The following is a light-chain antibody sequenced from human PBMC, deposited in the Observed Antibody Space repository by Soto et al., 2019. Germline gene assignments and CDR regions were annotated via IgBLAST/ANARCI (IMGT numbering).Light chain of an antibody. V-gene: IGKV1-5*03. CDR3: QQYNSYLYT. J-gene: IGKJ2*01. Sequence: DIQMTQSPSTLSASVGDRVTITCRASQSISFWLAWYQQKPGKAPKLLIYKASSLESGVPSRFSGSGSGTEFTLTISSLQPDDFATYYCQQYNSYLYTFGQGTKLEIK. CDR2: KAS. CDR1: QSISFW.